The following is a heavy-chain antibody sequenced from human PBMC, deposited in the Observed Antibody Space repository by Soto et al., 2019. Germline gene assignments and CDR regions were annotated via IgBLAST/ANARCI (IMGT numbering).Heavy chain of an antibody. Sequence: ASVKVSCKASGYTFTSYDINWVRQATGQGLEWMGWMNPNSGNTGYAQKFQGRVTMTRNTSISTAYMELGSLRSEDTAVYYCARGVRFKQQLGEGGRAGYYYYYMDVWGKGTTVTVSS. CDR3: ARGVRFKQQLGEGGRAGYYYYYMDV. V-gene: IGHV1-8*01. CDR1: GYTFTSYD. J-gene: IGHJ6*03. D-gene: IGHD6-13*01. CDR2: MNPNSGNT.